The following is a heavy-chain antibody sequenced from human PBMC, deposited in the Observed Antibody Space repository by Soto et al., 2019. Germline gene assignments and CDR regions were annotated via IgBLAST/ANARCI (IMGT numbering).Heavy chain of an antibody. D-gene: IGHD1-26*01. CDR3: ARIPRSYSGSYTYFDY. Sequence: SGPTLVNPTQTLTLTCTFSGFSLSTSGMCVSWIRQPPGKALEWLARIDWDDDKYYSTSLKARLTISKDTSKNQVVLTMTNMDPVDTATYYCARIPRSYSGSYTYFDYWGQGTLVTVSS. V-gene: IGHV2-70*11. J-gene: IGHJ4*02. CDR2: IDWDDDK. CDR1: GFSLSTSGMC.